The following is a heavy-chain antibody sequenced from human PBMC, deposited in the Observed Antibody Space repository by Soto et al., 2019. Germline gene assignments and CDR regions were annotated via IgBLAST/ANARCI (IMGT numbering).Heavy chain of an antibody. CDR2: IKQDGSEK. V-gene: IGHV3-7*03. CDR3: AKAYYDFWSGYYTGLDY. J-gene: IGHJ4*02. D-gene: IGHD3-3*01. CDR1: GFTFSSYW. Sequence: GGSLRLSCAASGFTFSSYWMSWVRQAPGKGLEWVANIKQDGSEKYYVDSVKGRFTISRDNAKNSLYLQMNSLRAEDTAVYYCAKAYYDFWSGYYTGLDYWGQGTLVTVSS.